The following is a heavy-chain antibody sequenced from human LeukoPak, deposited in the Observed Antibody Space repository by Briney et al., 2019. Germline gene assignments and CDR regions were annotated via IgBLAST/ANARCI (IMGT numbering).Heavy chain of an antibody. CDR3: TRYESHFAFDI. Sequence: GGSLRLSCAASGFTFSDSAMHWVRQASGEGLEWVGRIRSKTTSYATAYAASVKGRFTISRDDSKNTAYLQMNSLKTEDTAVYYCTRYESHFAFDIWGQGTMVIVSS. J-gene: IGHJ3*02. D-gene: IGHD3-16*01. V-gene: IGHV3-73*01. CDR2: IRSKTTSYAT. CDR1: GFTFSDSA.